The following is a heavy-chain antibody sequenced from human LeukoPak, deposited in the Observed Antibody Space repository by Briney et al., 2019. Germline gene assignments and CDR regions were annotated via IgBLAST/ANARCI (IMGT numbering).Heavy chain of an antibody. V-gene: IGHV4-59*01. CDR2: IYYSGST. CDR1: GGSISSYY. D-gene: IGHD3-22*01. Sequence: SETLSLTCTVSGGSISSYYWSWIRQPPGKGLEWIGYIYYSGSTNYNPSLKSRVTISVDTSKNQFSLKLSSVTAADTAVYYCARKMIVEHTFDIWGQGTMVTVSS. CDR3: ARKMIVEHTFDI. J-gene: IGHJ3*02.